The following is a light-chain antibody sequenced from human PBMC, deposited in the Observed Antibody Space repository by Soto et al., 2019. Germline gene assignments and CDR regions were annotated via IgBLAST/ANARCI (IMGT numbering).Light chain of an antibody. V-gene: IGLV3-21*02. CDR2: NDN. Sequence: SYELTQAPSVSVAPGQTARITCETSNIGSKSIHWYQQNPGQAPVLVVYNDNDRPSGIPERFSGSDSGNTATLTISRVEDGDEADYYCQVWGRNAAHVVFGGGTKLTVL. J-gene: IGLJ2*01. CDR1: NIGSKS. CDR3: QVWGRNAAHVV.